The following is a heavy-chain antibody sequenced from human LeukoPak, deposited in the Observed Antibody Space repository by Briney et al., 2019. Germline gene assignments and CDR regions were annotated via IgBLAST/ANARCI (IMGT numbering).Heavy chain of an antibody. CDR3: ARGPSSTRITNWFDP. V-gene: IGHV3-21*01. Sequence: PGGSLRLSCAASGFTFSSYSMNWVRQAPGKGLEWVSAISGSGGSTYYADSVKGRFTISRDNAKNSLYLQMNSLRAEDTAVYYCARGPSSTRITNWFDPWGQGTLVTVSS. CDR1: GFTFSSYS. J-gene: IGHJ5*02. CDR2: ISGSGGST. D-gene: IGHD2-2*01.